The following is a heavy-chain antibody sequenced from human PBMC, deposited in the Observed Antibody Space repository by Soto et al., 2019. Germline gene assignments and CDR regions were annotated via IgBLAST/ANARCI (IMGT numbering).Heavy chain of an antibody. Sequence: PSETLSLTCTVSGGSVSSGSYYWSWIRQPPGKGLEWIGYIYYSGSTNYNPSLKSRVTISVDTSKNQFSLKLSSVTAADTAVYYCAREWGGYCSGGSCFSGFGSWGQGTLVTVSS. CDR2: IYYSGST. CDR3: AREWGGYCSGGSCFSGFGS. D-gene: IGHD2-15*01. V-gene: IGHV4-61*01. J-gene: IGHJ4*02. CDR1: GGSVSSGSYY.